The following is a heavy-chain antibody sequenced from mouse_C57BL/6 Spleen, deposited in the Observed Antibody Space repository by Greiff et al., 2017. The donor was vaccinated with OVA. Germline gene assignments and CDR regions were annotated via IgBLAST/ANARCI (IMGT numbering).Heavy chain of an antibody. Sequence: QVQLQQPGAELVKPGASVKMSCKASGYTFTSYWITWVKQRPGQGLEWIGDIYPGSGSTNYNEKFKSKATLTVDTSSSTAYMQLSSLTSEDSAVYYGASSDYYGSSYGYFDVWGTGTTVTVSS. CDR3: ASSDYYGSSYGYFDV. CDR2: IYPGSGST. V-gene: IGHV1-55*01. D-gene: IGHD1-1*01. J-gene: IGHJ1*03. CDR1: GYTFTSYW.